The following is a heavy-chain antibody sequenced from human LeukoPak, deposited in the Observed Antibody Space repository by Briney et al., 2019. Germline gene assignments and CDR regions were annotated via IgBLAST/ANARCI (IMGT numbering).Heavy chain of an antibody. V-gene: IGHV4-59*12. CDR3: ARVRYYGSGEEIDP. CDR2: IYYSGST. D-gene: IGHD3-10*01. J-gene: IGHJ5*02. CDR1: GGSISSYY. Sequence: SETLSLTCTVSGGSISSYYWSWIRQPPGKGLEWIGYIYYSGSTNYNPSLKSRVTISVDTSKNQFSLKLSSVTAADTAMYYCARVRYYGSGEEIDPWGQGTLVTVSS.